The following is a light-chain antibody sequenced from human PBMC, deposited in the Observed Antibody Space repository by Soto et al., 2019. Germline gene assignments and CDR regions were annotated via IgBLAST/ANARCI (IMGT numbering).Light chain of an antibody. V-gene: IGLV2-14*01. CDR3: SSYSISTAYL. CDR1: RSDVGGYHY. CDR2: EFS. Sequence: QSALTQPASVSGSPGQSITISCTGTRSDVGGYHYVSWYQLHPGKAPKLILFEFSNRPSWVSYRFSGSKSGNTASLTISGLQADDEADYFCSSYSISTAYLFGPGTKVTVL. J-gene: IGLJ1*01.